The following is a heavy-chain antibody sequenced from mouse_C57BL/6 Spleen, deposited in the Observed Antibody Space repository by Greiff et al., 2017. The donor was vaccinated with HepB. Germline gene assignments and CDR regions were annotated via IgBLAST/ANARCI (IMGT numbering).Heavy chain of an antibody. J-gene: IGHJ4*01. D-gene: IGHD2-4*01. Sequence: QVQLQQSGAELVRPGTSVKVSCKASGYAFTNYLIEWVKQRPGKGLEWIGVINPGSGGTNYHETFKGKATLTADKSSSTAYMHLSSLTSEDSAVYFCARGRGTYYDYDGYAMDYWGQGTSVTVSS. CDR1: GYAFTNYL. V-gene: IGHV1-54*01. CDR2: INPGSGGT. CDR3: ARGRGTYYDYDGYAMDY.